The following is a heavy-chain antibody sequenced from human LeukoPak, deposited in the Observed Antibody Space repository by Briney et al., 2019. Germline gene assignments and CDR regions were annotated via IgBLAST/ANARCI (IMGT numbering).Heavy chain of an antibody. J-gene: IGHJ4*02. V-gene: IGHV4-34*01. CDR2: INHSGST. CDR1: GGSFSGYY. Sequence: KPSETLSLTCAVYGGSFSGYYWSWIRQPPGKGLEWIGEINHSGSTNYNPSLKSRVTISVDTSKNQFSLKLSSVTAADTAVYYCARRVGFTIFGVVTQFDYWGQGTPVTVSS. CDR3: ARRVGFTIFGVVTQFDY. D-gene: IGHD3-3*01.